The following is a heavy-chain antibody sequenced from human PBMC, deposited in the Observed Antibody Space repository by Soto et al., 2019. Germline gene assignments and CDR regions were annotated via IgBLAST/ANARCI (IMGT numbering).Heavy chain of an antibody. J-gene: IGHJ5*02. D-gene: IGHD2-15*01. CDR1: GYTFTSYG. Sequence: ASVEVSCRASGYTFTSYGISWVRQAPGQGLEWMGWISAYNGNTNYAQKLQGRVTMTTDTSTSTAYMELRSLRSDDTAVYYCARDGNCSGGSCYSAWSWFDPWGQGTLVTVSS. V-gene: IGHV1-18*01. CDR3: ARDGNCSGGSCYSAWSWFDP. CDR2: ISAYNGNT.